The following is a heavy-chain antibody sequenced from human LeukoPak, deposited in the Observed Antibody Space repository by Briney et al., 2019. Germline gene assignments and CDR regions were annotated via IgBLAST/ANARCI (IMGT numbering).Heavy chain of an antibody. D-gene: IGHD3-22*01. J-gene: IGHJ4*02. CDR1: GFIFSNYA. CDR3: AKYDSSGGFDY. V-gene: IGHV3-23*01. Sequence: GGSLRLSCAGSGFIFSNYAMTWVRQAPGKGLEWVSAITESGADTFYAESLKGRVTISRDNSKNTLYLQMNSLRAEDTAVYYCAKYDSSGGFDYWGQGTLVTVSS. CDR2: ITESGADT.